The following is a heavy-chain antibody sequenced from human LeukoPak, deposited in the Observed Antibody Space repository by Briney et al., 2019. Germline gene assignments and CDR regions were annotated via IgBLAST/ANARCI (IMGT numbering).Heavy chain of an antibody. J-gene: IGHJ4*02. Sequence: GSLRLSCTVSSYSISSGYYWGWIRQPPGKGLEWIGSIYHSGSTYYNPSLKSRVTISVDTSKNQFSLKLSSVTAADTAVYYCARPYSSSWSFNYWGQGTLVTVSS. D-gene: IGHD6-13*01. V-gene: IGHV4-38-2*02. CDR1: SYSISSGYY. CDR2: IYHSGST. CDR3: ARPYSSSWSFNY.